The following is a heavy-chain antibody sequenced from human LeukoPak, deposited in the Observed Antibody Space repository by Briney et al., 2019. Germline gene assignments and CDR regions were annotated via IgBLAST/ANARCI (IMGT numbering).Heavy chain of an antibody. J-gene: IGHJ4*02. D-gene: IGHD4-23*01. V-gene: IGHV1-8*01. CDR2: MNPNSGNT. CDR3: ARDHSIGGYGGNSRRTPYYFDY. Sequence: ASVKVSCKASGYTFTSYDINWVRQATGQGLEWMGWMNPNSGNTGYAQKFQGRVTMTRNTSIGTAYMELSSLRSEDTAVYYCARDHSIGGYGGNSRRTPYYFDYWGQGTLVTVSS. CDR1: GYTFTSYD.